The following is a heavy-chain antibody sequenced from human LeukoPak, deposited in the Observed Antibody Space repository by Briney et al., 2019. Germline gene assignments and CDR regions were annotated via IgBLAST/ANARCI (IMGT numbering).Heavy chain of an antibody. D-gene: IGHD2-2*01. V-gene: IGHV3-33*01. J-gene: IGHJ4*02. CDR3: ARAGYCSSTSCYFDY. CDR1: GFTFSSYG. CDR2: IWYDGSNK. Sequence: AGSLRLSCAASGFTFSSYGMHWVRQAPGKGLEWVAVIWYDGSNKYYVDSVKGRFTISRDNSKNTLYLQMNSLRAEDTAVYYCARAGYCSSTSCYFDYWGQGTLVTVSS.